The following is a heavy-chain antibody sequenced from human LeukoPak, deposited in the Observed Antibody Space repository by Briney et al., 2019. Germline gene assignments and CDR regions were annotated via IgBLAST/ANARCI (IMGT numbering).Heavy chain of an antibody. Sequence: GGSLRLSCASSGFTFSSYVMSWVRQGLGKGLEWVSVFSGSGGSTYYSDSVKGRFTISRDNAKNMLYVQMNSLRAEDTAVYYCAKGDSSDWYGVFDYWGQGTLVTVSS. CDR3: AKGDSSDWYGVFDY. CDR2: FSGSGGST. CDR1: GFTFSSYV. V-gene: IGHV3-23*01. D-gene: IGHD6-19*01. J-gene: IGHJ4*02.